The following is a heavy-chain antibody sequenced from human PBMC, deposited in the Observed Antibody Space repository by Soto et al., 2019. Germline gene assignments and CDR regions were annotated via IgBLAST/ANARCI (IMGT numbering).Heavy chain of an antibody. D-gene: IGHD4-17*01. CDR3: ARDLADYGDYVRFDY. V-gene: IGHV3-11*01. Sequence: PGGSLRLSCAASGFTFSDYYMSWIRQAPGKGLEWVSYISSSGSTIYYADSVKGRFTISRDNAKNSLYLQMNRLRAEDTAVYYCARDLADYGDYVRFDYWGQGTLVTVSS. CDR1: GFTFSDYY. J-gene: IGHJ4*02. CDR2: ISSSGSTI.